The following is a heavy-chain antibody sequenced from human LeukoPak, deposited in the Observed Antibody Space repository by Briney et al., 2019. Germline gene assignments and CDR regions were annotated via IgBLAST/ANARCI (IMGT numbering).Heavy chain of an antibody. CDR2: IIPIFGTA. CDR3: ARAPDYYDSSQWFDY. J-gene: IGHJ4*02. D-gene: IGHD3-22*01. Sequence: GASVKVSCKASGGTFSSYAISWVRQAPGQGLEWMGRIIPIFGTANYAQKFQGRVTITADESTSTAYMELSSLRSEDTAVYYCARAPDYYDSSQWFDYWGQGTLVTVSS. CDR1: GGTFSSYA. V-gene: IGHV1-69*13.